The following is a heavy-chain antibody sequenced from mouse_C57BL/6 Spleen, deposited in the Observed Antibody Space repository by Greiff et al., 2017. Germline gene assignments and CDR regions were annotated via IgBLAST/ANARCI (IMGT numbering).Heavy chain of an antibody. J-gene: IGHJ4*01. CDR1: GYTFTDYY. D-gene: IGHD1-1*01. CDR2: INPYNGGT. Sequence: EVQLVESGPVLVKPGASVKMSCKASGYTFTDYYMNWVKQSHGKSLEWIGVINPYNGGTSYNQKFKGKATLTVDKSSSTAYMELNSLTSEDSAVYYCARNYGYAMDYWGQGTSVTVSS. CDR3: ARNYGYAMDY. V-gene: IGHV1-19*01.